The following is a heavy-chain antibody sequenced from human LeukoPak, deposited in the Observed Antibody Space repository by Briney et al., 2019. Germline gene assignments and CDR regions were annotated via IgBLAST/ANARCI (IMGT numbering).Heavy chain of an antibody. CDR1: GGSISSGGYY. Sequence: SQTLSLTCTVSGGSISSGGYYWSWIRQHPGKGLEWIGYIYYSGSTYYNPSLKSRVTISVDTSKNQFPLKLSSVTAADTAVYYCAREPYRYCSGGSCYPYNWFDPWGQGTLVTVSS. V-gene: IGHV4-31*03. D-gene: IGHD2-15*01. CDR3: AREPYRYCSGGSCYPYNWFDP. J-gene: IGHJ5*02. CDR2: IYYSGST.